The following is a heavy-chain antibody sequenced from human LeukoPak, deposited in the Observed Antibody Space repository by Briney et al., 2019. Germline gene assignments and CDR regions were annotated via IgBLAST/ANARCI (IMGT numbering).Heavy chain of an antibody. J-gene: IGHJ4*02. CDR3: ARDYAMIVVVIKPLDY. D-gene: IGHD3-22*01. Sequence: ASVKVSCKASGYTFTSYGISWVRQAPGQGLEWMGWISAYNGNTNYAQKLQGRVTMTTDTSTSTAHMELRSLRSDDAAVYYCARDYAMIVVVIKPLDYWGQGTLVTVSS. CDR1: GYTFTSYG. V-gene: IGHV1-18*01. CDR2: ISAYNGNT.